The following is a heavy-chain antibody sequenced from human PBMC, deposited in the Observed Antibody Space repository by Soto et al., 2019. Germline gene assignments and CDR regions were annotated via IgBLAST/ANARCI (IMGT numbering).Heavy chain of an antibody. CDR2: ISGSGFSI. J-gene: IGHJ4*02. Sequence: GSLRLSCAASGFTFSSYAMSWVRQAPGKGLEWVSLISGSGFSIDYVDSVKGRFTISRDNAKNSLYLQMNSLRAEDTAVYYCARDPTVAFDYWGQGTLVTVSS. CDR3: ARDPTVAFDY. D-gene: IGHD4-4*01. V-gene: IGHV3-23*01. CDR1: GFTFSSYA.